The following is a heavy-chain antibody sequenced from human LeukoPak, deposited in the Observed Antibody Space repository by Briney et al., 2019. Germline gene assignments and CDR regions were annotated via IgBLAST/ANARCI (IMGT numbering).Heavy chain of an antibody. Sequence: GGSLRLSCAASGFSFSRYWMHWVRQAPGKGLVGVSRINTDGRTITYADSVKGRFTISRDNAKNTLCLQMNSLRAEDTAVYYCVRSAFLTTEFYFDYWGHGTLVTVSS. CDR3: VRSAFLTTEFYFDY. CDR1: GFSFSRYW. J-gene: IGHJ4*01. D-gene: IGHD4-11*01. V-gene: IGHV3-74*01. CDR2: INTDGRTI.